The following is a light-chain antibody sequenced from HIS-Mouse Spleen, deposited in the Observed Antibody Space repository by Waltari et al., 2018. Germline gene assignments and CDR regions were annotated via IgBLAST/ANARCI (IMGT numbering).Light chain of an antibody. V-gene: IGLV2-23*01. CDR3: CSYAGSSTWV. CDR2: DGS. CDR1: SSDVGGYNL. Sequence: QSALTQPPSVSGSPGQSVTISCTGTSSDVGGYNLVSWYQQHPGKAPKLMIYDGSKRPAGVSNRFSGSKSGNTASLTISGLQAEDDADYYCCSYAGSSTWVFGGGTKLTVL. J-gene: IGLJ3*02.